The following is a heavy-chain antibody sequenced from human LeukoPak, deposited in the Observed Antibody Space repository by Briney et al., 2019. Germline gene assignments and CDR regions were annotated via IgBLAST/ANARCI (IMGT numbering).Heavy chain of an antibody. D-gene: IGHD3-16*01. CDR1: GGSFSGYY. V-gene: IGHV4-34*01. CDR3: ARSLGVYGPDWFDP. CDR2: INHSGST. J-gene: IGHJ5*02. Sequence: SDTLSLTCTVYGGSFSGYYWSWIRQPPGKGLEWIGEINHSGSTNYNPSLNIRVNISVDTTKNQFSLKLSSVTAADTAVYYCARSLGVYGPDWFDPWGQGTLVTVSS.